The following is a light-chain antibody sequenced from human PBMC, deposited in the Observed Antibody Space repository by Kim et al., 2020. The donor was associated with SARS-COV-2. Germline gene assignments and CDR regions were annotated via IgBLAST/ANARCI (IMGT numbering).Light chain of an antibody. CDR2: AAS. Sequence: ASGGDGVHITCRASQDIANYLVWYQQKPGKIPTLLVYAASALKSGVPSRFSGNRSGTDFTLTISNLQPEDVATYYCQKYDSAPWAFGQGTKVDIK. J-gene: IGKJ1*01. CDR3: QKYDSAPWA. V-gene: IGKV1-27*01. CDR1: QDIANY.